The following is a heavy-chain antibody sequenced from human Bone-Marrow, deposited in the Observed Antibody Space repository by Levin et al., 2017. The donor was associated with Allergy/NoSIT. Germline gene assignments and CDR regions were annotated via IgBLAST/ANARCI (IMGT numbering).Heavy chain of an antibody. D-gene: IGHD2-2*01. CDR3: VRGRPAADV. V-gene: IGHV4-34*01. J-gene: IGHJ6*02. CDR2: INHSGST. Sequence: PSETLSLTCAVYVGSFSGFYWSWVRQPPGKGLEWIGEINHSGSTNYNPSLKSRLTMSVDTSKNQFSLHLSSVTAADTAVYYCVRGRPAADVWGQGTTVTVS. CDR1: VGSFSGFY.